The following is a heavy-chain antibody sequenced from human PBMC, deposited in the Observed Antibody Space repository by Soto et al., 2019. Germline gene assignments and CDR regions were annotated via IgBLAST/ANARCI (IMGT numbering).Heavy chain of an antibody. CDR1: GGTFSSYT. CDR3: ARGRCGGDCYFDY. J-gene: IGHJ4*02. D-gene: IGHD2-21*02. CDR2: IIPILGIA. V-gene: IGHV1-69*02. Sequence: SVKVSCKASGGTFSSYTISWVRQAPGQGLEWMGRIIPILGIANYAQKFQGRVTITADKSTSTAYMELSSLRSEDTAVYYCARGRCGGDCYFDYWGQGTQVTVSS.